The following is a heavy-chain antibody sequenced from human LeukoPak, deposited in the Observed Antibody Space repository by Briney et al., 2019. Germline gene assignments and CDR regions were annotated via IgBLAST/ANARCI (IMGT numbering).Heavy chain of an antibody. Sequence: SETLSLTCTVSGGSISSYYWSWIRQSPGKGLEWIGYIYSSGSTNYNPSLKIRVTISVDTSKNQFSLKLSSVTAADTAVYYCATMVQGVHTYFGSWGQGNLVAVSS. V-gene: IGHV4-59*01. J-gene: IGHJ4*02. CDR1: GGSISSYY. CDR2: IYSSGST. CDR3: ATMVQGVHTYFGS. D-gene: IGHD3-10*01.